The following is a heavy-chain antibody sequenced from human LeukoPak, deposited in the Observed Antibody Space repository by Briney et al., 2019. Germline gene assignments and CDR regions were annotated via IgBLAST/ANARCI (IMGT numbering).Heavy chain of an antibody. J-gene: IGHJ3*02. V-gene: IGHV5-51*01. Sequence: GESLKISCKGSGYSFTSYWFAWVRQMPGKGLKWLGIIYPGDSDTRYSPSFQGQVTISADKSISTAYLQWSSLKASDTAMYYCARFQYQRSSCAFDIWGQGTMVTVSS. D-gene: IGHD2-2*01. CDR2: IYPGDSDT. CDR1: GYSFTSYW. CDR3: ARFQYQRSSCAFDI.